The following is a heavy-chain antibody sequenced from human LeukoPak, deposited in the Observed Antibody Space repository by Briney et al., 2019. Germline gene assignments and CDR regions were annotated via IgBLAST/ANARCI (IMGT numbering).Heavy chain of an antibody. CDR2: ISGSGGSI. CDR1: GFTFRSYA. Sequence: GGSLRLSCAASGFTFRSYAMTWVRQAPGKGLEWVSVISGSGGSIYYADSVKGRFTISRDNSKNTLYLQMNSLRAEDTAVYYCASSPYYDILTGTHGAFDIWGQGTMVTVSS. D-gene: IGHD3-9*01. CDR3: ASSPYYDILTGTHGAFDI. V-gene: IGHV3-23*01. J-gene: IGHJ3*02.